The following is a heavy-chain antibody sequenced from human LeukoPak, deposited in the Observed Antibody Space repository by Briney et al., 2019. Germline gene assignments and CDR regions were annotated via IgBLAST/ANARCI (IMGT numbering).Heavy chain of an antibody. CDR3: ARLAPVDGYYDFWTGQPLFDY. J-gene: IGHJ4*02. CDR1: GGSISDYY. Sequence: SETLSLTCTVSGGSISDYYWSWIRQSPGKGLEWLGYIYYSGTTNYNPSLKSRVTISVDTSKNQFSLKLSSVTAADTAVYYCARLAPVDGYYDFWTGQPLFDYWGQGTLVTVSS. V-gene: IGHV4-59*01. CDR2: IYYSGTT. D-gene: IGHD3-3*01.